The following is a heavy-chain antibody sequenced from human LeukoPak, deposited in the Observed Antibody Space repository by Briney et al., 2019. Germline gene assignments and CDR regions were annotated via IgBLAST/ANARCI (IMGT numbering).Heavy chain of an antibody. D-gene: IGHD5-24*01. J-gene: IGHJ4*02. V-gene: IGHV5-51*01. CDR1: GSSFTNYW. Sequence: GESLKISCEGSGSSFTNYWIAWVRQMPGKGLEWMGIIYPGDSDTRYSPSFQGQVTISADKSINTAYLQWSSLKASDTAMYYCARHAGSGRKDGYNRWGQGTVVTVSS. CDR2: IYPGDSDT. CDR3: ARHAGSGRKDGYNR.